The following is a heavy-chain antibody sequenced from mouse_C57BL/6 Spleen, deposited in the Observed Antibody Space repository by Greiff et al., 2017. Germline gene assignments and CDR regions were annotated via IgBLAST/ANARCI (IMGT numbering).Heavy chain of an antibody. Sequence: VQLQQSGPELVKPVASVKISCKASGYAFSSSWMNWVKQRPGKGLEWIGRIYPGDGDTNYNGKFKGKATLTADKSSSTAYMQLSSLTSEDSAVYFCARSPHDYGSSYEYFDVWGTGTTVTVSS. J-gene: IGHJ1*03. CDR1: GYAFSSSW. CDR2: IYPGDGDT. CDR3: ARSPHDYGSSYEYFDV. D-gene: IGHD1-1*01. V-gene: IGHV1-82*01.